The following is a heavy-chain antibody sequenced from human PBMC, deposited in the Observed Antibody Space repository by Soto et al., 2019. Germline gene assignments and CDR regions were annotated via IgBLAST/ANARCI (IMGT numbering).Heavy chain of an antibody. J-gene: IGHJ5*02. D-gene: IGHD4-17*01. Sequence: GGSLRLSCAASGFTFSSYAMHWVRQAPGKGLEWVAIISYDGSNKYYADSVKGRFTISRDNSKNTLYLQMNSLRAEDTAVYYCARLGDYTGSTLFDTWGQGTLVTVS. CDR3: ARLGDYTGSTLFDT. V-gene: IGHV3-30-3*01. CDR1: GFTFSSYA. CDR2: ISYDGSNK.